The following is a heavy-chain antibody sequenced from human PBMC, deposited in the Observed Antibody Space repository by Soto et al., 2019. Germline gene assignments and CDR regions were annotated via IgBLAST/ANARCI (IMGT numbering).Heavy chain of an antibody. Sequence: GGSLRLSCAASGFTFSSYWMSCVRQAPGKGLEGVANRKQDGSEKYYVDSVNGRFTISRDNSKNSLYLQMNSLRAEDTALYYCVKDGSSGWPYFDDMEVWGQGTTVTVSS. V-gene: IGHV3-7*03. CDR3: VKDGSSGWPYFDDMEV. J-gene: IGHJ6*02. CDR2: RKQDGSEK. D-gene: IGHD6-19*01. CDR1: GFTFSSYW.